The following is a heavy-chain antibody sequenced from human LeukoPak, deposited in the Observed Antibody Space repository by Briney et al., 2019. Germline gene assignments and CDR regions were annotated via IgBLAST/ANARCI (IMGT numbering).Heavy chain of an antibody. V-gene: IGHV4-34*01. D-gene: IGHD3-10*01. CDR2: INHSGST. CDR3: ARQPYYYGSGSYGAFDI. Sequence: SETLSLTCAVYGGSFSGYYWSWIRQPPGKGLEWIGEINHSGSTNYNPSLKSRVTISVDTSKNQFSLKLSSVTAADTAVYYCARQPYYYGSGSYGAFDIWGKGTMVTVSS. CDR1: GGSFSGYY. J-gene: IGHJ3*02.